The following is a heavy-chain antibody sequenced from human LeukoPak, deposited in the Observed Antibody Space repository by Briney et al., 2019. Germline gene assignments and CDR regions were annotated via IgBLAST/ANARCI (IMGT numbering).Heavy chain of an antibody. V-gene: IGHV3-23*01. D-gene: IGHD5-18*01. CDR3: AKDQVDTAMVITFDY. Sequence: GGSLRLSCAASGFTFSSYAMSRVRQAPGMGLKCVSAICGGGCSTYSAASVQGRFTISRDNSKNTLYLQMNSMRAEDTAVYYCAKDQVDTAMVITFDYWGQGTLGTVSS. CDR1: GFTFSSYA. CDR2: ICGGGCST. J-gene: IGHJ4*02.